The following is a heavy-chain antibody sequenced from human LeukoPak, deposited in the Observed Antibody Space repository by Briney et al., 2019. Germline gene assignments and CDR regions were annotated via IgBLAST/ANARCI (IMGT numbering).Heavy chain of an antibody. CDR3: VRGGGNYYVDY. D-gene: IGHD1-7*01. CDR1: GYTFTVYN. CDR2: IRPNSGDT. J-gene: IGHJ4*02. V-gene: IGHV1-2*02. Sequence: ASVKVSCKASGYTFTVYNIHWVRQAPGQGLEWMGWIRPNSGDTKFAQSFQDRVTMTRDTSISTAYMELNRLTTDDTAVYYCVRGGGNYYVDYWGQEAPVTVSS.